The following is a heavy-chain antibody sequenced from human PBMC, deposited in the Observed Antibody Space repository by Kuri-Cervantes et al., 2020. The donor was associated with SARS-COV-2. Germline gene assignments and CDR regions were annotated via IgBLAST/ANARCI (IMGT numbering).Heavy chain of an antibody. J-gene: IGHJ4*02. D-gene: IGHD3-22*01. CDR2: ITHSGST. Sequence: SETLSLTSAVYGGSFSGYYWSWIRQPPGKGLEWIGEITHSGSTNYNLSPKRRVTISVDTSKNQFSLKLSSVTAADTAVYYCARGGSMIVVRRYFDYWGQGTLVTVSS. CDR1: GGSFSGYY. V-gene: IGHV4-34*01. CDR3: ARGGSMIVVRRYFDY.